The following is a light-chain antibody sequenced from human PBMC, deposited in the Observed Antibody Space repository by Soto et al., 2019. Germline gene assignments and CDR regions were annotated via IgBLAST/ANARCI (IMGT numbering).Light chain of an antibody. Sequence: DIVMTQSPLSLPVTPGEPASISCKSNQSLLHSNGYNYLDWYLQKPGQSPQILIYLGSDRASGVPDRFSGSGSGTDFTLKISRVEAEDVGVYYCMQALQTPFTFGPGTKVDFK. CDR1: QSLLHSNGYNY. CDR2: LGS. V-gene: IGKV2-28*01. CDR3: MQALQTPFT. J-gene: IGKJ3*01.